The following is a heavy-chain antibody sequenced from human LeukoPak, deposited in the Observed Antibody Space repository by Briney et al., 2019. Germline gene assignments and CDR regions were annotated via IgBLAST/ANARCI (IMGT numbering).Heavy chain of an antibody. CDR3: ARSRLRSIAARTASNWFDP. V-gene: IGHV4-39*07. CDR2: IYYSGST. D-gene: IGHD6-6*01. CDR1: GGSISSSSYY. J-gene: IGHJ5*02. Sequence: PSETLSLTCTVSGGSISSSSYYWGWIRQPPGKGLEWIGSIYYSGSTYYNPSLKSRVTISVDTSKNQFSLKLSSVTAADTAVYYCARSRLRSIAARTASNWFDPWGQGTLVTVSS.